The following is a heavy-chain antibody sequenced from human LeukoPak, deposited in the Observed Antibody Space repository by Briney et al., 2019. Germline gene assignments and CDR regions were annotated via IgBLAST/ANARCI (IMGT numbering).Heavy chain of an antibody. CDR3: AGLVGRYSSGLYYYYFDY. D-gene: IGHD3-22*01. CDR2: INHSGST. J-gene: IGHJ4*02. Sequence: SETLSLTCAVYGGSFSGYYWSWIRQPPGKGLEWIGEINHSGSTNYNPSLKSRVTISIDKSKNQFFLNLSSVTAADTAVYYCAGLVGRYSSGLYYYYFDYWGQGTLVTVSS. CDR1: GGSFSGYY. V-gene: IGHV4-34*01.